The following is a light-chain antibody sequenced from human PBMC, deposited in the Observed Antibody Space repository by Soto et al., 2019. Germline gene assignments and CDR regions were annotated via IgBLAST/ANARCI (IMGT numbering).Light chain of an antibody. CDR3: SSYAGNYTWV. V-gene: IGLV2-11*01. J-gene: IGLJ2*01. Sequence: QSALTQPRSVSGSPGQSVTLSCTGTSDDVGGYNYVSWYQEHPGKAPKLTIYDVSKRPSGVPNRFSGSKSGNTASLTISGLQADDEAHYHCSSYAGNYTWVFGGGTKLTVL. CDR2: DVS. CDR1: SDDVGGYNY.